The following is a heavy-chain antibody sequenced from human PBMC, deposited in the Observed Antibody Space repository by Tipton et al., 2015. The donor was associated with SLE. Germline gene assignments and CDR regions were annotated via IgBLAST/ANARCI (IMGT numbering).Heavy chain of an antibody. CDR3: ARDFEYSSSSGSFDY. D-gene: IGHD6-6*01. CDR2: ISSSSSYI. Sequence: SLRLSCAASGFTFSSYAMSWVRQAPGKGLEWVSSISSSSSYIYYADSVKGRFTISRDNAKNSLYLQMNSLRAEDTAVYYCARDFEYSSSSGSFDYWGQGTLVTVSS. J-gene: IGHJ4*02. CDR1: GFTFSSYA. V-gene: IGHV3-21*01.